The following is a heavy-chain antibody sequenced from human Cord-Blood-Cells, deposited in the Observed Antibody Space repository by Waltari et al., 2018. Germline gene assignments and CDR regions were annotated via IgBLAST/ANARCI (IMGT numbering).Heavy chain of an antibody. Sequence: QVQLVQSGAEVKKPGASVKFSCKDSGYTFTSYDIKWVRQATGQGLEWMGWMNHNSGNTGYAQKFQGRVTITRNTSISTAYMELSSLRSEDTAVYYCARSSGYWAFDIWGQGTMVTVSS. D-gene: IGHD2-8*02. V-gene: IGHV1-8*03. J-gene: IGHJ3*02. CDR1: GYTFTSYD. CDR2: MNHNSGNT. CDR3: ARSSGYWAFDI.